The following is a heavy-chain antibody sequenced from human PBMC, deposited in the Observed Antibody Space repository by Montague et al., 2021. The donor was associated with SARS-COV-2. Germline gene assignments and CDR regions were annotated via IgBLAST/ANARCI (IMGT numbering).Heavy chain of an antibody. CDR3: ARGFDY. J-gene: IGHJ4*02. Sequence: TLSLTCTVSGGSISSGDYYWSWIRQHPGKGLEWIGYIFYSGNTYYNPSLMSRVTISVDTSKNQFSLKLSSVTAADTAVCYCARGFDYWGQGTLVTVSS. CDR1: GGSISSGDYY. V-gene: IGHV4-31*03. CDR2: IFYSGNT.